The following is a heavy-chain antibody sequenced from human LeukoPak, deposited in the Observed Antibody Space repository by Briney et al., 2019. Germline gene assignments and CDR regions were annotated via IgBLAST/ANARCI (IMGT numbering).Heavy chain of an antibody. CDR1: GYTFTSYG. CDR2: ISAYNGNT. Sequence: GASVKVSCKASGYTFTSYGISWVRQAPGQGLEWMGWISAYNGNTNYAQKLQGRVTMTTDTSTSTAYMELRSLRSDDTAVYYCARDVFFSGSSPLGYWGQGTLVTVSS. D-gene: IGHD2-2*01. J-gene: IGHJ4*02. V-gene: IGHV1-18*01. CDR3: ARDVFFSGSSPLGY.